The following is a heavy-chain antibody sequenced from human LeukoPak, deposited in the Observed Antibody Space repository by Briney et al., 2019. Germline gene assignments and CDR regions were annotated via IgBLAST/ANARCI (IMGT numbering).Heavy chain of an antibody. Sequence: GGSLRLSCAASGFTFSSYSMNWVRQAPGKGLEWVSSISSSSSYIYYADSVKGRFTISRDNAKNSLYLQMNSLRAEDTAVYYCARDLAAQPHEFDYRGQGTLVTGSS. CDR2: ISSSSSYI. CDR3: ARDLAAQPHEFDY. J-gene: IGHJ4*02. V-gene: IGHV3-21*01. CDR1: GFTFSSYS.